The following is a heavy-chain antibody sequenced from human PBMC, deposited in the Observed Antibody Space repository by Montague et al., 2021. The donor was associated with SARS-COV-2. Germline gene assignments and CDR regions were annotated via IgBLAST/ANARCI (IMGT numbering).Heavy chain of an antibody. CDR3: ARGAPTITMIVVVFTGAGWYFDL. CDR1: SGSFSDYY. Sequence: TLSLTCAVYSGSFSDYYWTWIRQPPGKGLEWIGEINHSGSINYNPSLKSRVSISVDTSKNQFSLKLTSVTAADTAVYYCARGAPTITMIVVVFTGAGWYFDLWGRGTLVTVSS. V-gene: IGHV4-34*01. D-gene: IGHD3-22*01. CDR2: INHSGSI. J-gene: IGHJ2*01.